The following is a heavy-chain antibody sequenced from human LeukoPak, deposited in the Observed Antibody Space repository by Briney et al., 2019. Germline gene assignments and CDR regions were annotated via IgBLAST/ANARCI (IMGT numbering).Heavy chain of an antibody. CDR2: ISAYNGST. V-gene: IGHV1-18*01. CDR1: GYTFTSYG. D-gene: IGHD3-22*01. J-gene: IGHJ4*02. Sequence: ASVKVSCKASGYTFTSYGISWVRQAPGQGLEWMGWISAYNGSTNYAQKLQGRVTMTTDTSTSTAYMELRSLRSDDTAVYYCARDRNGGWYYYDSSGYYSDYWGQGTLVTVSS. CDR3: ARDRNGGWYYYDSSGYYSDY.